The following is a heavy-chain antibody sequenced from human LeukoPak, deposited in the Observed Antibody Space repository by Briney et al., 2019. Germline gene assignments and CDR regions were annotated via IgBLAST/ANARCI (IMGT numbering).Heavy chain of an antibody. CDR2: IIPILGIA. CDR3: ARDEDGYSGYEVDY. V-gene: IGHV1-69*04. Sequence: ASVKVSCKASGGTFSSYAISWVRQAPGQGLEWMGRIIPILGIANYAQKFQGRVTITADKSTSTAYMELSSLRSEDTAVYYCARDEDGYSGYEVDYWGQGTLVTVSS. J-gene: IGHJ4*02. D-gene: IGHD5-12*01. CDR1: GGTFSSYA.